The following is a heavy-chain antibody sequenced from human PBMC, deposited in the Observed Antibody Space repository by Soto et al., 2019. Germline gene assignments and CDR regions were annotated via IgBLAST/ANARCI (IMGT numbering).Heavy chain of an antibody. Sequence: QVQLVQSGAEVKKPGASVKVSCKASGYTFTGYYMHWVRQAPGQGLEWMGWINPNSGGTNYAQKFQGRVNMTRDTSISTAYMELSRLRSDDTAVYYCARVMDYYDSSGPPDYWGQGTLVTVSS. J-gene: IGHJ4*02. V-gene: IGHV1-2*02. D-gene: IGHD3-22*01. CDR1: GYTFTGYY. CDR2: INPNSGGT. CDR3: ARVMDYYDSSGPPDY.